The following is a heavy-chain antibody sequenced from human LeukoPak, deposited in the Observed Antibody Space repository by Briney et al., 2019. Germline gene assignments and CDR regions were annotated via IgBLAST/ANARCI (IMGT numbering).Heavy chain of an antibody. V-gene: IGHV6-1*01. CDR3: ARGPSYFQH. Sequence: SQTLSLTCAISGDSFSSNSATWNWIRQSPSRCLEWLGRIYYRSKWYKYYAVSVKGRITINPDTSKNQFSLQLNSVTPEDTAVYYCARGPSYFQHWGQGTLVTVSS. CDR1: GDSFSSNSAT. J-gene: IGHJ1*01. CDR2: IYYRSKWYK.